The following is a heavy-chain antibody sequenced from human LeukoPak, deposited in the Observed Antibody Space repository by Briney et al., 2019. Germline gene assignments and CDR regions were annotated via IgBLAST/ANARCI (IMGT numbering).Heavy chain of an antibody. J-gene: IGHJ5*02. CDR1: GGTFSSYA. CDR3: AREEPYCDFWSPNNWFDP. CDR2: IIPIFGTA. V-gene: IGHV1-69*13. Sequence: ASVKVSCKASGGTFSSYAISWVRQAPGQGLEWMGGIIPIFGTANYAQKFQGRVTITADESTSTAYMELSSLRSEDTAVYYCAREEPYCDFWSPNNWFDPWGQGTLVTVSS. D-gene: IGHD3-3*01.